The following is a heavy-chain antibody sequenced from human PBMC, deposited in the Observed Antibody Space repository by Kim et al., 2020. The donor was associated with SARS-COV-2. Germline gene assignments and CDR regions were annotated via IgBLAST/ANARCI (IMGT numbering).Heavy chain of an antibody. V-gene: IGHV1-2*02. D-gene: IGHD3-10*01. CDR1: GYTFTGYY. CDR3: ATEGGIYGSGHYGLFDY. CDR2: INPNSGGT. J-gene: IGHJ4*02. Sequence: ASVKVSCKASGYTFTGYYMHWVRQAPGQGLEWMGWINPNSGGTNYAQKFQGRVTMTRDTSISTAYMELSRLRSDDTAVYYCATEGGIYGSGHYGLFDYWGQGTLVTVSS.